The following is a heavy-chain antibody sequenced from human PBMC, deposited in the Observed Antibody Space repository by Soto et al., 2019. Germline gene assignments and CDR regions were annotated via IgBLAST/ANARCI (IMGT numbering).Heavy chain of an antibody. V-gene: IGHV3-23*01. CDR1: GFTFSSYA. Sequence: EVQLLESGGGLVQPGGSLRLSCAASGFTFSSYAMSWVRQAPGKGLEWVSAISGSGGSTYYADSVKGRFTISRDNSKNTLYLQMNSLRAEDTAVYYCAKDIYCSDGSCPDDAFDIWGQGTMVTVSS. CDR2: ISGSGGST. D-gene: IGHD2-15*01. J-gene: IGHJ3*02. CDR3: AKDIYCSDGSCPDDAFDI.